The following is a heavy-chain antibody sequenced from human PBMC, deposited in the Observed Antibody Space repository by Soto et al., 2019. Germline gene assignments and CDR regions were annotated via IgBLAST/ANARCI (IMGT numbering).Heavy chain of an antibody. CDR1: GFTFSSYG. J-gene: IGHJ4*02. Sequence: QVQLVESGGGVVQPGRSLRLSCAASGFTFSSYGMHWVRQAPGKGLEWVAVISYDGSNKYYADSVKGRFTISRDNSKNTLYLQMNSLRAEDTAVYYCAKDGGVLRFLEWLFDYWGQGTLVTVSS. D-gene: IGHD3-3*01. CDR3: AKDGGVLRFLEWLFDY. V-gene: IGHV3-30*18. CDR2: ISYDGSNK.